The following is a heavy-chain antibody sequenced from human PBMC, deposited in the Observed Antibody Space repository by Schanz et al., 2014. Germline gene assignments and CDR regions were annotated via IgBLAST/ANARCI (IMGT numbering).Heavy chain of an antibody. CDR3: ARQGDVYRLDY. V-gene: IGHV4-59*08. CDR2: IYHSGSP. CDR1: GASISFYD. J-gene: IGHJ4*02. D-gene: IGHD1-26*01. Sequence: QVQLQESGPGLVKPSETLSLTCTVSGASISFYDWNWIRQSPGKGLEWIGYIYHSGSPIYNPSLQGQVTISIDTSKNQFSLKRESVTAADTAMYFCARQGDVYRLDYWGQGTLVTVTS.